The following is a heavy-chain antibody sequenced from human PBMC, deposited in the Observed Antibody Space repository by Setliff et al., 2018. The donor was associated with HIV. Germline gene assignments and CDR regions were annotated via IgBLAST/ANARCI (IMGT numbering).Heavy chain of an antibody. J-gene: IGHJ6*02. V-gene: IGHV4-4*02. CDR3: ARGHCSGTNCYGVDYYGMDV. CDR1: GGSISSDNW. Sequence: LSLTCAVSGGSISSDNWWTWVRQAPGKGLEWIGEIYHSEYTNYNPSLRSRVSMSVDKSKNQFSVKLTSVTAADTAVYYCARGHCSGTNCYGVDYYGMDVWGQGTTVTVSS. D-gene: IGHD2-2*01. CDR2: IYHSEYT.